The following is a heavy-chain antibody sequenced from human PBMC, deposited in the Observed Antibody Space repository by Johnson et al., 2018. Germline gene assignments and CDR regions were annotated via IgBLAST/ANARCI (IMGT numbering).Heavy chain of an antibody. D-gene: IGHD1-26*01. CDR1: GFTFDDYA. V-gene: IGHV3-9*01. J-gene: IGHJ6*02. CDR2: ISWNSGSI. Sequence: VQLVQSGGGVVQPGRSLRLSCAASGFTFDDYAMHWVRQAPGKGLEWVSGISWNSGSIGYADSVKGRFTISRDNAKNSLYLQMNSLRAEDTALYYCAREHLPSDGMDVWGQGATVTVS. CDR3: AREHLPSDGMDV.